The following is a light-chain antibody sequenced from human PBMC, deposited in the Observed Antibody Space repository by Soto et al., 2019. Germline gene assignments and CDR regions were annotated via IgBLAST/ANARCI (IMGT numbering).Light chain of an antibody. CDR1: QGISSW. V-gene: IGKV1-12*01. J-gene: IGKJ5*01. Sequence: DIQMTQSLSSVSASVGDRVTITGRASQGISSWLAWYQQKPGKAPKLLIYAASSLQSGVPPRLIGTRSGTDFPLTICSLQPEDFANYCCQQGHSFPPAFVQGTRLEIK. CDR2: AAS. CDR3: QQGHSFPPA.